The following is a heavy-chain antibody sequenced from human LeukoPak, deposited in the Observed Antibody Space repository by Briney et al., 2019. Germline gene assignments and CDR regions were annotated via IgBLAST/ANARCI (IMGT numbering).Heavy chain of an antibody. V-gene: IGHV3-53*01. CDR3: ARETTVAPYYYYYYYMDV. CDR1: GFTVSSNY. J-gene: IGHJ6*03. CDR2: IYSGGST. Sequence: GGSLRLSCAASGFTVSSNYMSWVRQVPGKGLEWVSVIYSGGSTYYADSVKGRFTISRDYSKNTLYLQMNSLRAEDTAVYYCARETTVAPYYYYYYYMDVWGKGTTVTISS. D-gene: IGHD4-23*01.